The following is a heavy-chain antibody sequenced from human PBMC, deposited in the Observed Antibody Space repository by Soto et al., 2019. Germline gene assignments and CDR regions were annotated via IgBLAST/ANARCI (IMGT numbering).Heavy chain of an antibody. V-gene: IGHV4-39*01. CDR1: GGSISDISYC. CDR2: MFYSGAT. CDR3: ARHKSGSDWFDP. Sequence: SETLSLTCTVSGGSISDISYCWGWIRQPPGKGLQWIGCMFYSGATYYNPSLKNRVTLSVDTSNNEFSLNLVSVTATDTAVHYCARHKSGSDWFDPWGQGPLVTVAS. D-gene: IGHD2-15*01. J-gene: IGHJ5*02.